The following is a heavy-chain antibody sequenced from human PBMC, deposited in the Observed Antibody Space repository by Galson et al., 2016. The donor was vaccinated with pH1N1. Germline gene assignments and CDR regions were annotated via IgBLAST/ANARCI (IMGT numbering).Heavy chain of an antibody. CDR1: GYSVTRYY. Sequence: SVKVSCKASGYSVTRYYMYWVRQAPGQGLEWMGIIDPSDGTTTYSQKFRGRITMTRDTPTNSVYMELSSLTSDDTAVYYCARRYYFDYWGQGTLITVSS. CDR3: ARRYYFDY. V-gene: IGHV1-46*01. CDR2: IDPSDGTT. J-gene: IGHJ4*02.